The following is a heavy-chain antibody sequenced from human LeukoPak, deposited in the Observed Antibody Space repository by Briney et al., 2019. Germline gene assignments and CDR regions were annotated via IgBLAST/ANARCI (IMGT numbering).Heavy chain of an antibody. D-gene: IGHD6-19*01. V-gene: IGHV3-7*01. Sequence: GGSLRLSCAASEFTFSSFWMSWVRQAPGKGLEWVANIKQDGSEKRYVDSVEGRFTISRDNAKNSLYLQMNSLSAEDTAVYYCARGSSGWTSPFDYWGQGTLVTVSS. J-gene: IGHJ4*02. CDR1: EFTFSSFW. CDR2: IKQDGSEK. CDR3: ARGSSGWTSPFDY.